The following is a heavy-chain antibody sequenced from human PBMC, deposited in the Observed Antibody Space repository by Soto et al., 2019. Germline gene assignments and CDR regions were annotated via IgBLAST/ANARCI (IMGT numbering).Heavy chain of an antibody. J-gene: IGHJ3*02. CDR2: IKQDGSEK. V-gene: IGHV3-7*01. CDR3: ARETTGIGSLDI. CDR1: GFTFSSYW. Sequence: GGSLRLSCAASGFTFSSYWMNWVRQAPGKGLECVANIKQDGSEKYNVHSVKGRFNISRHKAKNSLYQQMNSLRAEDTAVYYCARETTGIGSLDILGQGTMVTVSS. D-gene: IGHD1-1*01.